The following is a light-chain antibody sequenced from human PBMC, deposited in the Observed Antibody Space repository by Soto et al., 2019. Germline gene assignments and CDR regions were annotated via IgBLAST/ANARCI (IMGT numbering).Light chain of an antibody. CDR1: ENVINST. CDR2: AAS. Sequence: ELVLTQSPGTLSLSPGERATLSCRASENVINSTLGWYQQKPGQAPRLLIFAASTRATGIPDRFSGSGSGTDFTLTISRLEPEDFAVYHCQQYGSSPVTFGGGTNVEIK. J-gene: IGKJ4*01. CDR3: QQYGSSPVT. V-gene: IGKV3-20*01.